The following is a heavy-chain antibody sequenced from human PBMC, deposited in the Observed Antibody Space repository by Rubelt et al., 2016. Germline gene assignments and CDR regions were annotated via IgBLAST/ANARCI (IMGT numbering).Heavy chain of an antibody. Sequence: QVHLVESGGGLVQPGGSLRLSCAASGFTFNIYAMSWVRQAPGKGLEWIGEINHTGSTNYNPSLKSRVTISIDTSKNQFSLKVSSVTAADTAVYYCARPRIRNYDFWSSYYAFDSWGQGTLVTVSS. CDR3: ARPRIRNYDFWSSYYAFDS. J-gene: IGHJ4*02. V-gene: IGHV4-4*02. CDR1: GFTFNIYA. D-gene: IGHD3-3*01. CDR2: INHTGST.